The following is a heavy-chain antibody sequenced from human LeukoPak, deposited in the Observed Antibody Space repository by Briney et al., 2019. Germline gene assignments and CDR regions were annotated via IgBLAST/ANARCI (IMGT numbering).Heavy chain of an antibody. CDR1: GFTFRNYA. V-gene: IGHV3-23*01. Sequence: PVGSLRLSCAAPGFTFRNYAILLVLEAPGRGLEGVLAVRSVGGGTLYADSVQRRFTISSDNPKNKLVLHMTNMRAEDAAVYYCARDPSGDYVGACEMWGPETNVTVP. D-gene: IGHD4-17*01. CDR2: VRSVGGGT. J-gene: IGHJ3*02. CDR3: ARDPSGDYVGACEM.